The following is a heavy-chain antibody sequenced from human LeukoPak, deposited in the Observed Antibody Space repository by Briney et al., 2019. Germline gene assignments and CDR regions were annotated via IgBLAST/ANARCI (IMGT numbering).Heavy chain of an antibody. Sequence: GGSLRLSCAASGFTVSSNYMSWVRQALGKGLEWVSVIYSGGSTYYADSVKGRFTISRDNSKNTLYLQMNSLRAEDTAVYYCAREAATYYFDYWGQGTLVTVSS. CDR3: AREAATYYFDY. D-gene: IGHD2-15*01. CDR2: IYSGGST. CDR1: GFTVSSNY. V-gene: IGHV3-53*01. J-gene: IGHJ4*02.